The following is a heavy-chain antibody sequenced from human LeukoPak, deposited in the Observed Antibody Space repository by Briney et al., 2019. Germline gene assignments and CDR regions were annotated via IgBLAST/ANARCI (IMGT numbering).Heavy chain of an antibody. V-gene: IGHV4-34*01. D-gene: IGHD4-11*01. CDR2: INHRGST. Sequence: SETLSLTCAVFGGSFSGQYWSWIRQPPGKGLEWVGEINHRGSTTYNPSLKSRVTISVDTSKSQFSLKVRSLTAADTAVYYCARDRYSNSFYYYYAMDVWGQGTTVTVSS. CDR3: ARDRYSNSFYYYYAMDV. J-gene: IGHJ6*02. CDR1: GGSFSGQY.